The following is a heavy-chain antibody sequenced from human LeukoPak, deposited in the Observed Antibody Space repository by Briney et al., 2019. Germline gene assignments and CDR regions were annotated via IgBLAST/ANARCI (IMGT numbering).Heavy chain of an antibody. CDR1: GYTFISFG. D-gene: IGHD4-17*01. CDR2: INSYNGKT. Sequence: ASVKVSCKASGYTFISFGICWVRQTPGQGLEWMGCINSYNGKTRYAQKIQGRVTMTTDTSTSTAYMELSRLRSDDTAVYYCARAQDAVDAFDIWGQGTMVSVSS. CDR3: ARAQDAVDAFDI. V-gene: IGHV1-18*01. J-gene: IGHJ3*02.